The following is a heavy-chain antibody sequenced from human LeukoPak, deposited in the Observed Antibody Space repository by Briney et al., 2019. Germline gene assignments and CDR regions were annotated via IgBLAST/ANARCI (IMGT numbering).Heavy chain of an antibody. CDR2: IYYSGST. CDR3: ARSGVGYYYGMDV. V-gene: IGHV4-59*01. CDR1: GGSISSYY. D-gene: IGHD2-15*01. J-gene: IGHJ6*02. Sequence: PSETLSLTCTVSGGSISSYYWSWIRQPPGKGLEWIGYIYYSGSTNYNPSLKSRVTISVDTSKNQFSLKLSSVTAADTAVYYCARSGVGYYYGMDVWGQGTTVTVSS.